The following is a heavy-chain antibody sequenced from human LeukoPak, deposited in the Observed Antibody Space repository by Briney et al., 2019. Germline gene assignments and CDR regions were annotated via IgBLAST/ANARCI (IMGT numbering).Heavy chain of an antibody. J-gene: IGHJ4*02. D-gene: IGHD3/OR15-3a*01. Sequence: ASETLSLTCTVSGVSISSSNSYWGWIRQPPGKGLEWIGSIYYSGNTYYNASLKSQVSISIDTSKNQFSLKLTSVTAADTAVYYCARQTGSGLFILPGGQGTLVTVSS. CDR1: GVSISSSNSY. CDR3: ARQTGSGLFILP. CDR2: IYYSGNT. V-gene: IGHV4-39*01.